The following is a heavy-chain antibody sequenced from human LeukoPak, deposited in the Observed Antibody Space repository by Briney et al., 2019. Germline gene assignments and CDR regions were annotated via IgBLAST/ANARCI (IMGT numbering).Heavy chain of an antibody. CDR2: INHSGST. CDR3: ARGNRPYGEHEAFDI. CDR1: GGSFSGYY. Sequence: SETLSLTCAVYGGSFSGYYWSWIRQPPGKGLEWIGEINHSGSTNYNPSLQSRVTISVDTSKNQFSLKVSSVSAADTAVYYCARGNRPYGEHEAFDIWGHGTTVTVSP. D-gene: IGHD3-10*01. V-gene: IGHV4-34*01. J-gene: IGHJ3*02.